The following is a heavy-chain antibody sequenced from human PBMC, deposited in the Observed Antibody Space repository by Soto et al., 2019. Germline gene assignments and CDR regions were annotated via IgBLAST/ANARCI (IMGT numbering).Heavy chain of an antibody. J-gene: IGHJ4*02. CDR2: INPNSGGT. CDR3: ASTALAGTQANYYYFDY. Sequence: ASVKVSCKASGYTFTGYYMHWVRQAPGQGLEWMGWINPNSGGTNYAQKFQGWVTMTRDESTSTAYMELSSLRSEDTAVYYCASTALAGTQANYYYFDYWGQGTLVTVSS. D-gene: IGHD6-19*01. V-gene: IGHV1-2*04. CDR1: GYTFTGYY.